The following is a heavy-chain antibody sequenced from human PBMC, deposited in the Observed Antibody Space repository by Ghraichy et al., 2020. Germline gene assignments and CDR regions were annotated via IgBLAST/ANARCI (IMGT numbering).Heavy chain of an antibody. J-gene: IGHJ3*02. CDR1: GFIFSDYS. Sequence: GGSLRLSCIASGFIFSDYSMNWVRQAPGKGPEWVSSISSNSNYIYYADSVRGRFSVSRDNAKNSLYLQMNSLRVEDTAIYYCVKVVWCGTVCYQRDDCFEIWGLGTMVIASS. D-gene: IGHD2-8*01. CDR2: ISSNSNYI. V-gene: IGHV3-21*06. CDR3: VKVVWCGTVCYQRDDCFEI.